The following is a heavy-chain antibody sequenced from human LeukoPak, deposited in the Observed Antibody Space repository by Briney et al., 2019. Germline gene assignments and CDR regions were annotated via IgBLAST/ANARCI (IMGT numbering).Heavy chain of an antibody. J-gene: IGHJ4*02. CDR3: ARRGDYFDY. Sequence: ASVKVSCKAAGGTISNYVISWVRQAPGQGLEWMGGIIPIFTTANYAQKFQGRVTITADESTSTAYMELRSLRSDDTAVYYCARRGDYFDYWGQGTLVTVSS. CDR2: IIPIFTTA. CDR1: GGTISNYV. V-gene: IGHV1-69*13.